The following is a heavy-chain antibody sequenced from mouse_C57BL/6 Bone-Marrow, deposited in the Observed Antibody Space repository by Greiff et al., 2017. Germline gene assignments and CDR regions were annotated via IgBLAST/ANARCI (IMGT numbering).Heavy chain of an antibody. V-gene: IGHV1-69*01. CDR1: GYTFTSYW. Sequence: QVQLQQPGAELVMPGASVKLSCKASGYTFTSYWMHWVKPRPGQGLEWIGEIDPSDSYTNYNQKFKGKSTLTVDKSSSTAYMQLSSLTSEDSAVYYCARLNIYYDYDGAMDYWGQGTSVTVSS. CDR2: IDPSDSYT. D-gene: IGHD2-4*01. J-gene: IGHJ4*01. CDR3: ARLNIYYDYDGAMDY.